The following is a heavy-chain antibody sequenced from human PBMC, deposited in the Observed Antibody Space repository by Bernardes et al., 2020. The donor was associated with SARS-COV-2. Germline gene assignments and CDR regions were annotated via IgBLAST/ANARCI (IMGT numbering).Heavy chain of an antibody. CDR2: ISGSGGNT. CDR3: AGYGSGSYKWFDP. CDR1: GFTFSTYA. D-gene: IGHD3-10*01. Sequence: GGSLRLSCAATGFTFSTYAMAWVRQAPGKGLEWVSAISGSGGNTFYADSVKGRFTISRDNSKNTLYLQMNSLRAEDTAVFYCAGYGSGSYKWFDPWGQGTLVTVSS. V-gene: IGHV3-23*01. J-gene: IGHJ5*02.